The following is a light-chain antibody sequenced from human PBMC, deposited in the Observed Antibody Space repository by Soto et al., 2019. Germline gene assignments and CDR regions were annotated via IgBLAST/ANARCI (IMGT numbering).Light chain of an antibody. Sequence: QSALTQPASMSGSPGQSITISCAGTMRDVGAYNLVSWYQQHPGRAPQLIIYEVSNRPSGISFRFSGSKSGNTASLTISGLQAEDEADYYCSSYTSKSSLIFGGGTKVTVL. J-gene: IGLJ2*01. CDR3: SSYTSKSSLI. V-gene: IGLV2-14*01. CDR1: MRDVGAYNL. CDR2: EVS.